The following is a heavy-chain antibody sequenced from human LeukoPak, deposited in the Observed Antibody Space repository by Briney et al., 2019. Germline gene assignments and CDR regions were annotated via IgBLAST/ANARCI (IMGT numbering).Heavy chain of an antibody. CDR1: GYTFTSYY. CDR2: INPSGGST. D-gene: IGHD3-3*01. Sequence: GASVKVSCKASGYTFTSYYMHWVRQAPGQGLEWMGIINPSGGSTSYAQKFQGRVTMTRDTSTSTVYMELSSLRSEDTAVYYCARGHYDFWSGYYRYFDYWGQGTLVTVSS. CDR3: ARGHYDFWSGYYRYFDY. V-gene: IGHV1-46*01. J-gene: IGHJ4*02.